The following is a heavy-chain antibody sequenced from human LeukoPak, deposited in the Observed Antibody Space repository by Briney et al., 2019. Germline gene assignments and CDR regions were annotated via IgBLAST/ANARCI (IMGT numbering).Heavy chain of an antibody. CDR1: GYSFTTYG. CDR3: ARAPNPDFFDD. CDR2: FNTYTGNP. V-gene: IGHV7-81*01. J-gene: IGHJ4*02. Sequence: ASVKVSCKASGYSFTTYGMNWVPQAPGQGLEWMGWFNTYTGNPTYAQGFTGRFVFSLDTSVSTAYLQISSLKAEDTAVYYCARAPNPDFFDDWGQGTLVTVSS. D-gene: IGHD2-8*01.